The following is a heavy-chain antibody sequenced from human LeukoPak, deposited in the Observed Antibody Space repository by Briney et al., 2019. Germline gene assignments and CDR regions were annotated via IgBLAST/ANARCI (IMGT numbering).Heavy chain of an antibody. J-gene: IGHJ4*02. Sequence: PSETLSLTCAVYGGSFSGYYWSWIRQPPGKGLEWIGEINHSGSTNYNPSLKSRVPISVDTSKNQFSLKLSSVTAADTAVYYCARGYYYDSSGYYNDYWGQGTLVTVSS. V-gene: IGHV4-34*01. D-gene: IGHD3-22*01. CDR3: ARGYYYDSSGYYNDY. CDR2: INHSGST. CDR1: GGSFSGYY.